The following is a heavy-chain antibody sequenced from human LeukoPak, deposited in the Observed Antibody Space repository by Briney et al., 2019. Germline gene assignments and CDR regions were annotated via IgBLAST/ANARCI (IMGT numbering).Heavy chain of an antibody. J-gene: IGHJ6*03. Sequence: TSETLSLTCAVYGGSFSGYYWSWIRQPPGKGLEWIGEINHSGSTNYNPSLKSRVTISVDTSKNQFSLKPSSVTTADTAVYYCARVIGLGVVVPAAIGPHGYYYMDVWGKGTTVTISS. CDR1: GGSFSGYY. D-gene: IGHD2-2*01. CDR2: INHSGST. V-gene: IGHV4-34*01. CDR3: ARVIGLGVVVPAAIGPHGYYYMDV.